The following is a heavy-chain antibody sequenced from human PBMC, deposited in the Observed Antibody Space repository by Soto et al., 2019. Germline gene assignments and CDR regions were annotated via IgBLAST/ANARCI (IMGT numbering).Heavy chain of an antibody. CDR3: ARDGRVGAFDI. D-gene: IGHD1-26*01. V-gene: IGHV1-69*08. Sequence: QVQLVQSGAEVKKPGSSVKVSCKASGGTFSSYTISWVRQAPGQGLEWMGRIIPILGIANYAQKFQGRVTITADKSTSTAYMELSSLRSEDTAVYYRARDGRVGAFDIWGQGTMVTVSS. J-gene: IGHJ3*02. CDR2: IIPILGIA. CDR1: GGTFSSYT.